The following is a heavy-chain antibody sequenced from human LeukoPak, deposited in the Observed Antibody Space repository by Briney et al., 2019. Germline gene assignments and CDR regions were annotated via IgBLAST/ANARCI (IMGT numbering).Heavy chain of an antibody. Sequence: GGSRRLSCAASGFRFNGYAMHWVRQPPGTGLEWVAVISMDGSQQYYADSVKGRFTISRDNSKNSLYLQMNSLRAEDTAVYYCARDALRGAVAVRDYWGQGTLVTVSS. CDR3: ARDALRGAVAVRDY. J-gene: IGHJ4*02. CDR1: GFRFNGYA. V-gene: IGHV3-30*04. CDR2: ISMDGSQQ. D-gene: IGHD6-19*01.